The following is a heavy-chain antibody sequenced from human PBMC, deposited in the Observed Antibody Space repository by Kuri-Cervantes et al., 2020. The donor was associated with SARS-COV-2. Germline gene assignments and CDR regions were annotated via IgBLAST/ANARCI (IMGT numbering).Heavy chain of an antibody. J-gene: IGHJ6*03. CDR1: GFTFSDYA. V-gene: IGHV3-30*04. Sequence: GESLKISCAASGFTFSDYAIHWVRQAPGKGLEWVAAISYDGSNKYHADSVEGRFTISRDNSKNTLYLQMNNLRTEDTAVYYCARDHYTYYYMDVWGKGTTVTVSS. CDR3: ARDHYTYYYMDV. CDR2: ISYDGSNK.